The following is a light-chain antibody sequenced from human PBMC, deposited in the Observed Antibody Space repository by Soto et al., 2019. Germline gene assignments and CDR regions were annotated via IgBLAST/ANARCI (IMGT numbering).Light chain of an antibody. Sequence: SYELTQPPSVSVSPGQSASITCSGDNLGDKYACWYQQKPGQSPVLVIYRDTKRPSGIPERFSGSNSGNTATLTISGTQAMDEADYYCQAWDSSTYAVFGGGTKLTVL. CDR3: QAWDSSTYAV. V-gene: IGLV3-1*01. CDR2: RDT. CDR1: NLGDKY. J-gene: IGLJ2*01.